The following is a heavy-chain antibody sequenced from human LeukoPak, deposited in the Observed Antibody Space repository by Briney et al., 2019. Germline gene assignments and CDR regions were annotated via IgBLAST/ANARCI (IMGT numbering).Heavy chain of an antibody. J-gene: IGHJ4*02. V-gene: IGHV4-59*08. CDR1: GVSISGSY. Sequence: SETLSLTCSVSGVSISGSYWSWIRQPPGKGLEWIGYIYYTGSTNYNPSLKSRVTISVDTSKNQFSLKLSSVTAADTAVYYCARQPQERGYSYGRIDYWGQGTLVTVSS. CDR2: IYYTGST. D-gene: IGHD5-18*01. CDR3: ARQPQERGYSYGRIDY.